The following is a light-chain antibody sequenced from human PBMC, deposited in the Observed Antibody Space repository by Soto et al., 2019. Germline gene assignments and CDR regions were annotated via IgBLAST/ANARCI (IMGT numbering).Light chain of an antibody. CDR2: GVN. CDR3: SSYTGISTQV. V-gene: IGLV2-14*01. J-gene: IGLJ3*02. CDR1: SSDVGGYDY. Sequence: QSVLTQPASVSGSPGQSITISCTGTSSDVGGYDYVSWYQQHPGKVPKLIIYGVNSRPSGISYRFSGSKSGNTASLTISGLQAEDEADHYCSSYTGISTQVFGGGTKLTVL.